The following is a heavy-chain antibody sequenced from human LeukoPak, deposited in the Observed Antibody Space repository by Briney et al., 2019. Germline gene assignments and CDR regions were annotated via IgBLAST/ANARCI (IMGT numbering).Heavy chain of an antibody. Sequence: GGSLRLSCAASGFTFDDYGMSWVRQAPGKGLEWVSGINWNGGSTGYADSVKGRFTISRDNAKTSPYLQMNSLRAEDTALYYCARVGYCSSTSCSRYYYYMDVWGKGTTATVSS. D-gene: IGHD2-2*03. CDR1: GFTFDDYG. J-gene: IGHJ6*03. CDR3: ARVGYCSSTSCSRYYYYMDV. CDR2: INWNGGST. V-gene: IGHV3-20*04.